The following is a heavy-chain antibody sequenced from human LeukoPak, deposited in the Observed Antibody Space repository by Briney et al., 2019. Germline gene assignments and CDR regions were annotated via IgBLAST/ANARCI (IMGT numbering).Heavy chain of an antibody. D-gene: IGHD5-12*01. Sequence: PGGSLRLSCAASGFTFSSYTMNWVRQAPGKGLEWVSSIGDGNDFTDYADSVKGRFTISRDNSKSTVYLHMNSLRADDTAVYFCAKGGLYYFDYWGQGTLVTVSS. CDR3: AKGGLYYFDY. V-gene: IGHV3-23*01. J-gene: IGHJ4*02. CDR1: GFTFSSYT. CDR2: IGDGNDFT.